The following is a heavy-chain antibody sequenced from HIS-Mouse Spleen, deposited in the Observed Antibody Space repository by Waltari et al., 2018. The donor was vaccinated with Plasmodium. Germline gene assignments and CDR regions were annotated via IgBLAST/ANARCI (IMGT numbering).Heavy chain of an antibody. D-gene: IGHD1-20*01. Sequence: QLQLQESGPGLVKSSETLSLTCTVSGGSIRSSSYYWGWIRQPPGKGLEWIGSIYYSGSTYYNPSLKSRVTISVDTSKNQFSLKLSSVTAADTAVYYCARTNWRYFDYWGQGTLVTVSS. CDR2: IYYSGST. CDR1: GGSIRSSSYY. CDR3: ARTNWRYFDY. J-gene: IGHJ4*02. V-gene: IGHV4-39*07.